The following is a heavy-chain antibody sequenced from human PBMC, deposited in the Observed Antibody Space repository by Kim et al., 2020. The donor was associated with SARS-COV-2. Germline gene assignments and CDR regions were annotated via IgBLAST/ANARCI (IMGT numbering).Heavy chain of an antibody. Sequence: GGSLRLSCAASGFTFDDYTMHWVRQAPGKGLEWVSLISWDGGITYYADSVKGRFTISRDNSKNSLYLQMNSLRTEDTALYYCAKAGGYSYGLDAFDIWGQGTMVTVSS. V-gene: IGHV3-43*01. J-gene: IGHJ3*02. CDR1: GFTFDDYT. CDR2: ISWDGGIT. CDR3: AKAGGYSYGLDAFDI. D-gene: IGHD5-18*01.